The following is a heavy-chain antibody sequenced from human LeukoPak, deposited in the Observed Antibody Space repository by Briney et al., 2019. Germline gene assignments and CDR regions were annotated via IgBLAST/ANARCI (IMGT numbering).Heavy chain of an antibody. CDR2: IYYSGST. J-gene: IGHJ4*02. D-gene: IGHD3-9*01. Sequence: SQALSLTCTVSGGSISTNNYYWSWIRQPPGKGLEWIGYIYYSGSTYYNPSLKSRVTISVDTSKNQFSLKLGSVTAADTAVYYCARYYDILPGTPGNFDYWGQGTLVTVSS. CDR3: ARYYDILPGTPGNFDY. CDR1: GGSISTNNYY. V-gene: IGHV4-30-4*08.